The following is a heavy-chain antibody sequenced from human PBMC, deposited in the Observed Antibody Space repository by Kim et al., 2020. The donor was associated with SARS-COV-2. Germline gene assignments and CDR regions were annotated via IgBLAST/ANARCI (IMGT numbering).Heavy chain of an antibody. V-gene: IGHV3-48*01. CDR2: ISSSSSTI. CDR3: AAFGEDGMDV. D-gene: IGHD3-10*01. Sequence: GGSLRLSCAASRFTFSSYSMNWVRQAPGKRLEWGSYISSSSSTIYYADSVKGRFTISRDNAKNSLYLQMNSLRAEDTAVYYCAAFGEDGMDVWGQGTTVTVS. CDR1: RFTFSSYS. J-gene: IGHJ6*02.